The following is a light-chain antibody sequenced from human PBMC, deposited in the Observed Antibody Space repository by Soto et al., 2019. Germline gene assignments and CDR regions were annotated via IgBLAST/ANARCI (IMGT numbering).Light chain of an antibody. Sequence: QSALTQPRSVSGSPGQSVTISCTGTSSDVGGYNYVSWYQRHPGKAPKLMIYDVSKRPSGVPDRFSGSKSGNTASLTISGLQAEDEADYYCCSYAGSYSYVFGTGTKATVL. CDR3: CSYAGSYSYV. CDR2: DVS. J-gene: IGLJ1*01. CDR1: SSDVGGYNY. V-gene: IGLV2-11*01.